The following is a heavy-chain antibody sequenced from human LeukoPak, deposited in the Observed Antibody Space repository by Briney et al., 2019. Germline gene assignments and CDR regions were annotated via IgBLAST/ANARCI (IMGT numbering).Heavy chain of an antibody. D-gene: IGHD6-19*01. Sequence: SETLSLTCTVSGGSISSYYWSWIRQPAGKGLEWIGRIYTSGSTNYNPSLKSRVTMSVDTSKNQFSLKLSSVTAADTAVYYCVRDPGPYSSGRLQNAFDIWGQGTMVTVSS. CDR1: GGSISSYY. V-gene: IGHV4-4*07. CDR2: IYTSGST. J-gene: IGHJ3*02. CDR3: VRDPGPYSSGRLQNAFDI.